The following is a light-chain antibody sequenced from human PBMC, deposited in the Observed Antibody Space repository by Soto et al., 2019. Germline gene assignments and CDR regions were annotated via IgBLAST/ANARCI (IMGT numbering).Light chain of an antibody. V-gene: IGLV1-51*01. Sequence: QSVLTQPPSVSAAPGQKVTISCSGSSSNIGGNSVSWYQQLPGTAPKLLIYDDNKRPSGIPDRFSASQSGTSATLGITGFQTGDEADYYCGSWDSSLSAYVFGTGTKVTVL. CDR2: DDN. CDR3: GSWDSSLSAYV. CDR1: SSNIGGNS. J-gene: IGLJ1*01.